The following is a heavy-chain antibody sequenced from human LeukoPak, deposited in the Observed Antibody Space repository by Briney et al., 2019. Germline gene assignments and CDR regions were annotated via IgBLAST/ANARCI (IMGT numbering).Heavy chain of an antibody. D-gene: IGHD4-11*01. Sequence: GGSLRLSCAASGFTFNRYAMSWVRQAPGKGLEWVSGISGIGGSRYYGDSVKGRLTISRHNSKNTLYLQVNNPRAEDSAVYYCAKTTGPATTVTSSVYMDVWGKGTTGTLSS. CDR3: AKTTGPATTVTSSVYMDV. CDR1: GFTFNRYA. V-gene: IGHV3-23*01. J-gene: IGHJ6*03. CDR2: ISGIGGSR.